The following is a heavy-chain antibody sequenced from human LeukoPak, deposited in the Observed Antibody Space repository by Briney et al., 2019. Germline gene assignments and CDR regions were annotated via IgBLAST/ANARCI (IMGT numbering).Heavy chain of an antibody. CDR3: ARGLREGSCDY. J-gene: IGHJ4*02. Sequence: ASVKVSCKASGGTFSSYTISWVRQAPGQGLEWMGRIIPILGIANYAQKFQGRVTITADKSTSTAYMELSSLRSEDTAVYYCARGLREGSCDYWGQGTLVTVSS. D-gene: IGHD2-15*01. V-gene: IGHV1-69*02. CDR1: GGTFSSYT. CDR2: IIPILGIA.